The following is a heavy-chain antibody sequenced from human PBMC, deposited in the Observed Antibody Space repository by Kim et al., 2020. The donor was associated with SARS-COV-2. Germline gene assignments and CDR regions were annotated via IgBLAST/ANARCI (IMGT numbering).Heavy chain of an antibody. CDR3: AANGYYTIDN. V-gene: IGHV4-4*02. Sequence: GGTNYNPSLTIRVTISVDKSRNQFTLKLNSVAATDTAIYYCAANGYYTIDNWGQGTLVIVSS. J-gene: IGHJ4*02. CDR2: GGT. D-gene: IGHD3-22*01.